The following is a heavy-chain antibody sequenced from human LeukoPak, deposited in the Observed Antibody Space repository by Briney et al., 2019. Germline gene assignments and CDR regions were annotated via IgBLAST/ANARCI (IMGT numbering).Heavy chain of an antibody. V-gene: IGHV3-66*01. CDR1: GFTVSSDY. Sequence: GGSLRLSCAASGFTVSSDYMTWVRQAPGKGLEWVSIIYSADTTSYADSVRGRFTISRDNSKNTPYLQMNSLRAEDSAVYYCAREDRWMGGFDYWGQGTLVTVSS. CDR3: AREDRWMGGFDY. D-gene: IGHD2-15*01. CDR2: IYSADTT. J-gene: IGHJ4*02.